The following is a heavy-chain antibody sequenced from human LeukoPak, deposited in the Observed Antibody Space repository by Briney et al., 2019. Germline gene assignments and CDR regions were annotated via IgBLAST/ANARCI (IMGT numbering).Heavy chain of an antibody. CDR2: IYYSGST. CDR1: GGSISSYY. Sequence: PSETLSLTCTVSGGSISSYYWSWIRQPPGKGLEWIGYIYYSGSTNFNPSLKSRVTISVDTSKNQFSLKLSSVTAADTAVYYCARYKWELQPVAFDIWGQGTMVTVSS. V-gene: IGHV4-59*01. D-gene: IGHD1-26*01. J-gene: IGHJ3*02. CDR3: ARYKWELQPVAFDI.